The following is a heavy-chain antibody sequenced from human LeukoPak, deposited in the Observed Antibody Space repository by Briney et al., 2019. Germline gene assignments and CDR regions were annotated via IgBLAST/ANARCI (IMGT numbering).Heavy chain of an antibody. CDR1: GGSISSDY. CDR2: IYYSGST. Sequence: SETLSLTCTVSGGSISSDYWSWIRQSPGKGLEWIGYIYYSGSTNYNPSLKSRVTISVDTSKNQFSLKLSSVTAAGTAVYYCATQPDSSGWFEYFQHWGQGTLVTVSS. V-gene: IGHV4-59*03. CDR3: ATQPDSSGWFEYFQH. J-gene: IGHJ1*01. D-gene: IGHD6-19*01.